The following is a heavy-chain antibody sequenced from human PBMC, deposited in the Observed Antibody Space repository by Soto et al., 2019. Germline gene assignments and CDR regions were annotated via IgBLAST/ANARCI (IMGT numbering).Heavy chain of an antibody. CDR1: GYSFTSYW. J-gene: IGHJ3*02. CDR2: IYPGDSDT. D-gene: IGHD6-19*01. CDR3: ARLKMDSSGWYYAFDI. V-gene: IGHV5-51*01. Sequence: GESLKISCKGSGYSFTSYWIGWVRQMPGKGLEWMGIIYPGDSDTRYSPSFQGQVTISADKSISTAYLQWSGLKASDTAMYYCARLKMDSSGWYYAFDIWGQGTMVTVSS.